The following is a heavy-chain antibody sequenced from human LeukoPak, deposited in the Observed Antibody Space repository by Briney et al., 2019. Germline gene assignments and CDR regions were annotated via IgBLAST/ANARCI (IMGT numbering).Heavy chain of an antibody. V-gene: IGHV4-59*08. D-gene: IGHD6-13*01. Sequence: SETLSLTCTVSGGSISSYYWSWIRQPPGKGLEWIGYIYYSGSTNYNPSLKSRVTISVDTPKNQFSLKLSSVTAADTAVYYCAGPGYSSSWYTGRGTWGQGTLVTVSS. CDR3: AGPGYSSSWYTGRGT. J-gene: IGHJ4*02. CDR2: IYYSGST. CDR1: GGSISSYY.